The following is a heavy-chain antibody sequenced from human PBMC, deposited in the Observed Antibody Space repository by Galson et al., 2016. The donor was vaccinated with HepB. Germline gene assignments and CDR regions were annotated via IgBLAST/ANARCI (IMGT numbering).Heavy chain of an antibody. CDR3: ARGHTTSGYYYFYGMDV. J-gene: IGHJ6*02. V-gene: IGHV4-39*07. CDR1: GDSNSISNNY. Sequence: SETLSLTCSVSGDSNSISNNYWGWVRQPPGKGLEWIGGLYFSGGTNYNPSLKGRVTISLDTSKNQFSLNVTSMTAADKAVYYCARGHTTSGYYYFYGMDVWGQGTTVTVSS. CDR2: LYFSGGT. D-gene: IGHD1-1*01.